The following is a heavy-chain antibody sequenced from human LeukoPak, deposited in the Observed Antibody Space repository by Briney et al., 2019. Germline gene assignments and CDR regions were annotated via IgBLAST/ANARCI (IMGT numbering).Heavy chain of an antibody. V-gene: IGHV4-59*01. D-gene: IGHD3-10*01. CDR1: GGSISTYY. CDR3: ARDSRYGSGSYPDY. Sequence: SETLSLTCTVSGGSISTYYWSWIRQPPGKGLEWIGYIYYSGSTNYNPSLKSRVTISVDTSKNQFSLKLSSVTAADTAVYYCARDSRYGSGSYPDYWGQGTLVTVSS. J-gene: IGHJ4*02. CDR2: IYYSGST.